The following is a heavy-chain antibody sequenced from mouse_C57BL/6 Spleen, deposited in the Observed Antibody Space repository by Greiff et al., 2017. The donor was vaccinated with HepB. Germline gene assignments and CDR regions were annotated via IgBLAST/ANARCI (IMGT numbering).Heavy chain of an antibody. CDR2: ISSGSSTI. CDR3: AREDYGSSYWFAY. V-gene: IGHV5-17*01. CDR1: GFTFSDYG. Sequence: DVKLVESGGGLVKPGGSLKLSCAASGFTFSDYGMHWVRQAPEKGLEWVAYISSGSSTIYYADTVKGRFTISRDNAKNTLFLQMTSLRSEDTAMYYCAREDYGSSYWFAYWGQGTLVTVSA. D-gene: IGHD1-1*01. J-gene: IGHJ3*01.